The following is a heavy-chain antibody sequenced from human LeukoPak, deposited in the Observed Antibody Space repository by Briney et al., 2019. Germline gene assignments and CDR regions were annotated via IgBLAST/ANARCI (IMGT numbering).Heavy chain of an antibody. CDR3: ARDSTRRHMVATSMGH. J-gene: IGHJ4*02. Sequence: ASVKVPCKASGYTFTSYGISWVRQAPGQGLEWMGWISAYNGNTNYAQKLQGRVTMTTDTSTSTAYMELRSLRSDDTAVYYCARDSTRRHMVATSMGHWGQGTLVTVSS. CDR2: ISAYNGNT. CDR1: GYTFTSYG. V-gene: IGHV1-18*04. D-gene: IGHD5-12*01.